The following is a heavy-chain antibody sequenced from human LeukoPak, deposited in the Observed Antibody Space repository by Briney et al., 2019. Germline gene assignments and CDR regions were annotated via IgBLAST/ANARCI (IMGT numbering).Heavy chain of an antibody. CDR2: IYSGGST. CDR3: ARDLGYCSGGSCYSAPFDY. J-gene: IGHJ4*02. CDR1: GFTVGSNY. D-gene: IGHD2-15*01. Sequence: PGGSLRLSCAASGFTVGSNYMSWVRQAPGKGLEWVSVIYSGGSTYYADSVKGRFTISRDNSENTLYLQMNSLRAEDTAVYYCARDLGYCSGGSCYSAPFDYWGQGTLVTVSS. V-gene: IGHV3-66*01.